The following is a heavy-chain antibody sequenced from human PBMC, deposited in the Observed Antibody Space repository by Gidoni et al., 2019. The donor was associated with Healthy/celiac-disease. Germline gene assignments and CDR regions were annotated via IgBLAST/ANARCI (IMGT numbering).Heavy chain of an antibody. D-gene: IGHD3-10*01. CDR1: GGSISSYY. CDR2: SYYSGST. J-gene: IGHJ4*02. Sequence: QLQLRESGPGLVKPSETLSLTCTVPGGSISSYYWSWIRQPPGKGLEWIGYSYYSGSTNYNPSLKSRVTISVDTSKNQFSLKLSSVTAADTAVYYCARDGGDGWFGELSYFDYWGQGTLVTVSS. CDR3: ARDGGDGWFGELSYFDY. V-gene: IGHV4-59*01.